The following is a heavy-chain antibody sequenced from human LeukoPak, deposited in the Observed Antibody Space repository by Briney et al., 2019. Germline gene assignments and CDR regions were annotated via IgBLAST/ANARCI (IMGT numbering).Heavy chain of an antibody. V-gene: IGHV3-53*01. J-gene: IGHJ4*02. Sequence: GGSLRLSCAASGFTVSSNYMSWVRQAPGKGLEWVSVIYSGGSTYYADSVKGRFTISRDNSKNTLYPQMNSLRAEDTAVYYCARSRYYDSSGYPDYWGQGTLVTVSS. CDR2: IYSGGST. CDR1: GFTVSSNY. D-gene: IGHD3-22*01. CDR3: ARSRYYDSSGYPDY.